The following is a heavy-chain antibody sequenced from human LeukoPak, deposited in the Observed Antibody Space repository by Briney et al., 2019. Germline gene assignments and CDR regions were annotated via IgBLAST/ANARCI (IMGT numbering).Heavy chain of an antibody. CDR2: IIPNNGGT. Sequence: ASVEVSCKASGYTFTDYYIHWLRQARGQGLEWMGWIIPNNGGTNYAPKFRGRVTMTSDTSISTAYMELSRLRSDDTAVYYCARGLSIEGYNFNYWGQGTLVTVSS. CDR1: GYTFTDYY. V-gene: IGHV1-2*02. CDR3: ARGLSIEGYNFNY. J-gene: IGHJ4*02. D-gene: IGHD5-24*01.